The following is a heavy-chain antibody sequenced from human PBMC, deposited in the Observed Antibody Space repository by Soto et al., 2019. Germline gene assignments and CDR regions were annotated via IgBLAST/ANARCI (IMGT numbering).Heavy chain of an antibody. CDR2: IRDKTDTYAT. V-gene: IGHV3-73*01. CDR3: TKRIGAYAMDV. Sequence: PGGSLRLSCAASGFTFSGSSMHWVRQASGKGLEWVGRIRDKTDTYATAYAAPVRGRFTISRDDSKNTAYLQMNSLKTEDTAVYFCTKRIGAYAMDVWGQGTTVTVSS. J-gene: IGHJ6*02. D-gene: IGHD6-13*01. CDR1: GFTFSGSS.